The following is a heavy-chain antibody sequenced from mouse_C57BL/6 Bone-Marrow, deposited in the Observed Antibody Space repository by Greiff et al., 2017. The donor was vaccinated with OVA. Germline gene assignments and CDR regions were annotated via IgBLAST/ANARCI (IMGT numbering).Heavy chain of an antibody. V-gene: IGHV5-4*01. CDR1: GFTFSSYA. D-gene: IGHD2-1*01. Sequence: VQLKESGGGLVKPGGSLKLSYAASGFTFSSYAMSWVRQTPEKRLEWVATISDGGSYTYYPDNVKGRFTISRDNAKNNLYLQMSHLKSEDTAMYYCARNYGNFDYWGQGTTLTVSS. CDR2: ISDGGSYT. J-gene: IGHJ2*01. CDR3: ARNYGNFDY.